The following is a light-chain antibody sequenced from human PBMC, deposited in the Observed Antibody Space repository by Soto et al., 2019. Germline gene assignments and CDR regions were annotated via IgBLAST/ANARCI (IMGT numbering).Light chain of an antibody. CDR2: DAS. Sequence: EIVMTQSPATLSLSPGERATLSCRASQSVRSNLAWYQQTPGQAPRLLIYDASTRATGVPARFSGSGSGTDFTLTISSLQSEDFAVYYCQQCNNWPLTFGGGTKVEIK. CDR1: QSVRSN. J-gene: IGKJ4*01. V-gene: IGKV3-15*01. CDR3: QQCNNWPLT.